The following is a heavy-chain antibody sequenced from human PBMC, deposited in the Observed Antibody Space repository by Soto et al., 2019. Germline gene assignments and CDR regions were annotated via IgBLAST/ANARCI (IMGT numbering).Heavy chain of an antibody. CDR1: GFTFSSYG. V-gene: IGHV3-30*18. Sequence: GGSLRLSCAASGFTFSSYGMHWVRQAPGKGLEWVAVISYDGRNKYYADSVKVRFTISRDNSKNTLYLQMSSLRAEDTAVYFCVKDGSSGWPYYYGLDVWGQGTTVTVSS. J-gene: IGHJ6*02. CDR3: VKDGSSGWPYYYGLDV. D-gene: IGHD6-19*01. CDR2: ISYDGRNK.